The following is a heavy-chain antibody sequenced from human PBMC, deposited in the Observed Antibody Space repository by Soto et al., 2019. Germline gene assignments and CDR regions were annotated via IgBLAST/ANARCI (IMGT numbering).Heavy chain of an antibody. V-gene: IGHV3-21*06. D-gene: IGHD3-10*01. CDR3: ARDPLWFGEIGYFDY. CDR1: GFTFSSHA. J-gene: IGHJ4*02. Sequence: PGGSLRLSCAASGFTFSSHAMNWVRQAPGKGLEWISSIDSSSSFIYYADSVKGRFTISRDNAKNSVFLHMSSLRADDTAFYYCARDPLWFGEIGYFDYWGQGALVTVSS. CDR2: IDSSSSFI.